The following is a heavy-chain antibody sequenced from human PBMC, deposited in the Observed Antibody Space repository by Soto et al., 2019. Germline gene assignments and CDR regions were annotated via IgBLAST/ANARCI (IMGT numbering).Heavy chain of an antibody. CDR3: ARRYSSGFDY. CDR2: INSSGRT. D-gene: IGHD6-19*01. CDR1: GDSISSSDSY. Sequence: PSETLSLTCSVSGDSISSSDSYWSLIRQAPGKGLEWIGYINSSGRTYYKPSLKSRVSISIDTSKNQFSLKLTSVTAADTAVYYCARRYSSGFDYWGQGTLVTISS. J-gene: IGHJ4*02. V-gene: IGHV4-30-4*01.